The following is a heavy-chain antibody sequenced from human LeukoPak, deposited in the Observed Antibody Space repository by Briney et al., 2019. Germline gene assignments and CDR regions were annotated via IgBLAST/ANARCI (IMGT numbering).Heavy chain of an antibody. J-gene: IGHJ4*02. CDR1: GFTFSTYA. V-gene: IGHV3-23*01. CDR3: AKVYRSGWYFFDY. CDR2: ISGSGDGA. D-gene: IGHD6-19*01. Sequence: GGSLRLSCAASGFTFSTYAMSWVRQAPGKGLQWVSLISGSGDGAHYADSVKGRFTISRDNSRNPLYLQMNSLRAEDTAVYYCAKVYRSGWYFFDYWCQGSPVTVSS.